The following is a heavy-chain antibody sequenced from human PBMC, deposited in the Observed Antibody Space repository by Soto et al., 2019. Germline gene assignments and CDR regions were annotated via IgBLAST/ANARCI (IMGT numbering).Heavy chain of an antibody. J-gene: IGHJ6*02. CDR3: ARGDSIYCDHPSGDSGLDF. Sequence: QVRLQESGPGLVKPSQTLSLTCSVSGDSISTSGYYWGWIRQSPGNGLGWMGYIYYTGNTYYNPSLKSRLSISVDPSKEQFSLRLISVTVADTTVYYCARGDSIYCDHPSGDSGLDFWGPGTTVNVS. CDR1: GDSISTSGYY. CDR2: IYYTGNT. V-gene: IGHV4-31*03. D-gene: IGHD2-21*01.